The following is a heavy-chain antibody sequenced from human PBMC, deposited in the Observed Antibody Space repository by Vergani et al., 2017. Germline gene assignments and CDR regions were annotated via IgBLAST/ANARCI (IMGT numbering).Heavy chain of an antibody. V-gene: IGHV1-69*04. CDR2: IIHILGIA. J-gene: IGHJ6*02. CDR3: ARDGCSGGSCYPYYYYGMDV. Sequence: QVQLVQSGAEVKKPGSSVKVSCKASGGTFSSYAISWVRKAPGQGLEWMGRIIHILGIANYAQKFQGRVTITADKSTSTAYMELSSLRSEDTAVYYCARDGCSGGSCYPYYYYGMDVWGQGP. CDR1: GGTFSSYA. D-gene: IGHD2-15*01.